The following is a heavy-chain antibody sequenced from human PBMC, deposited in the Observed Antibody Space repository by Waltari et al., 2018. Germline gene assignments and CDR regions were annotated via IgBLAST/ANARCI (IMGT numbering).Heavy chain of an antibody. D-gene: IGHD3-10*01. V-gene: IGHV3-21*01. CDR3: ARDYGSGAYYYYGMDV. Sequence: EVQLVESGGGLVKPGGSLRLSCAASGFTFSSYSMNWVRQAPGKGLEWVSSISSSSSYIYYADPVKGRFTISRDNAKNALYLQMNSLRAEDTAVYYCARDYGSGAYYYYGMDVWGQGTTVTVSS. CDR2: ISSSSSYI. CDR1: GFTFSSYS. J-gene: IGHJ6*02.